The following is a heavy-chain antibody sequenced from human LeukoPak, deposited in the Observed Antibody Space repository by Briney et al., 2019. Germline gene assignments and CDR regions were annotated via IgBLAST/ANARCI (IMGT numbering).Heavy chain of an antibody. CDR2: INGDGRAT. CDR3: AREILAPGKTHDY. CDR1: GFTFSNYW. J-gene: IGHJ4*02. V-gene: IGHV3-74*01. Sequence: GSLRLSCAASGFTFSNYWMHWVRQVPGKGLVWVSRINGDGRATFYADSVKGRFTISRDNAKNTLFLQINSLRAEDTAVYYCAREILAPGKTHDYWGQGTLVTVSS.